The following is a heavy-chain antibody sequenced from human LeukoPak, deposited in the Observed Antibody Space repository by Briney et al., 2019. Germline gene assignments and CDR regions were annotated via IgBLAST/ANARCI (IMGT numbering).Heavy chain of an antibody. CDR1: GFTFNTYG. V-gene: IGHV3-48*04. CDR2: ISSSSSSV. CDR3: ARGPWSENPFDY. D-gene: IGHD1-14*01. Sequence: GGSLRLSCAASGFTFNTYGMNWVRQAPGKGLEWVSYISSSSSSVTYADSVKGRFTISRDNAKNSLYLQTNSLRAEDTAVYYCARGPWSENPFDYWGQGTLVTVSS. J-gene: IGHJ4*02.